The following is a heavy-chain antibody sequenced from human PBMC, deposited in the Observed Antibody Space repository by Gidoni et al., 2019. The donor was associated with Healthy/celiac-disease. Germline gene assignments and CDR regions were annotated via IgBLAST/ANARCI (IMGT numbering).Heavy chain of an antibody. V-gene: IGHV3-64D*09. CDR2: ISSNGGRT. J-gene: IGHJ4*02. D-gene: IGHD3-3*01. CDR1: GFTFSSYA. CDR3: VKDHVEFDY. Sequence: VQLVESGGGLVQPGGSLRLSCSGSGFTFSSYAMHWVRQAPGKGLEYVSGISSNGGRTYYADSVEGRFTISRDNSKNTLYLQISSLRAEDTAMYYCVKDHVEFDYWGQGTLVTVSS.